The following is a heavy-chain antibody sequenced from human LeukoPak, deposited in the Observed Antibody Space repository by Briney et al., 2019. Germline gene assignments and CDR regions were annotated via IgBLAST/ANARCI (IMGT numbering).Heavy chain of an antibody. Sequence: ASVKASCKASEYAFTGYFVHWVRQAPGQGLEWMGWINPNTGGTNYAQKFQGRVTMTRDTSINTAYMELSRLTSDDTAMYFCTRGPAGHWFDPWGQGTLVTVSS. CDR1: EYAFTGYF. CDR2: INPNTGGT. CDR3: TRGPAGHWFDP. V-gene: IGHV1-2*02. J-gene: IGHJ5*02.